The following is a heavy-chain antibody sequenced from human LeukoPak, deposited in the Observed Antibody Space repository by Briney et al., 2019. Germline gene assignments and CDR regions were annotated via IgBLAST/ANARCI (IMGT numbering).Heavy chain of an antibody. CDR1: ADSISSYY. D-gene: IGHD5-24*01. CDR2: IYYSGST. J-gene: IGHJ3*02. CDR3: ARGLLDGYTHPAAFDI. V-gene: IGHV4-59*01. Sequence: SETLSLTCTVSADSISSYYWSWIRQPPGKGLEWIGYIYYSGSTNYNPSLKSRVTISIDTSKNQFSLKLSSVTAADTAVYYCARGLLDGYTHPAAFDIWGQGTMVTVSS.